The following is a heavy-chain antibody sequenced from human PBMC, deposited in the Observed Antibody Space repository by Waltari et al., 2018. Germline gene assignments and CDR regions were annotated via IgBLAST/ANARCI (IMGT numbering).Heavy chain of an antibody. CDR1: GGSISSGSYY. CDR3: ARTAAAAYGMDV. D-gene: IGHD6-13*01. J-gene: IGHJ6*02. CDR2: IYTSGRT. Sequence: QVQLQESGPGLVKPSQTLSLTCTVSGGSISSGSYYWSWTRQPAGKGREWIGYIYTSGRTNYNPALKGRATISVDTSKNQFSLKLSSVTAADTAVYYCARTAAAAYGMDVWGQGTTVTVSS. V-gene: IGHV4-61*09.